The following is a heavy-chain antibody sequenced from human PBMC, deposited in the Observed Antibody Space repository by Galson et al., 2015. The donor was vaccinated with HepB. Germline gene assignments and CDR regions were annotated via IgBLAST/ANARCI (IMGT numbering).Heavy chain of an antibody. CDR3: ARGSVESYDFWSGYYPFDY. D-gene: IGHD3-3*01. Sequence: CAISGDSVSSHSAAWNWIRQSPSRGLEWLGRTYYRSKWYNDYAVSVKSRITINPDTSKNQFSLQLNSVTPEDTAVYYCARGSVESYDFWSGYYPFDYWGQGTLVTVSS. CDR1: GDSVSSHSAA. V-gene: IGHV6-1*01. J-gene: IGHJ4*02. CDR2: TYYRSKWYN.